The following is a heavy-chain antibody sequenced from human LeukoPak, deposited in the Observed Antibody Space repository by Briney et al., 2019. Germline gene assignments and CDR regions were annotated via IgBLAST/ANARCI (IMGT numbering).Heavy chain of an antibody. J-gene: IGHJ4*02. V-gene: IGHV3-30*18. CDR2: ISYDGSNE. CDR3: AKPYGLLRDFDWSRIDY. Sequence: GGSLRLSCAASGFTFSSYAMHWVRQAPGKGLEWVGIISYDGSNEYYADSVKGRFTISRDNSKNTLYLQMDSLRGEDTAVYYCAKPYGLLRDFDWSRIDYWGQGTLVTVSS. D-gene: IGHD3-9*01. CDR1: GFTFSSYA.